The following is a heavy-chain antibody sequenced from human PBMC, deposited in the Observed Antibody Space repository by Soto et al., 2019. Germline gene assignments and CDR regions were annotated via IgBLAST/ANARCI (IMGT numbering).Heavy chain of an antibody. J-gene: IGHJ4*02. D-gene: IGHD3-10*01. Sequence: GGSLRLSCAASGFTFGVYAMHWVRQAPGKGLEWVAAISYDGLNKYYADSVKGRFTISRDNSKRNLFLQVNSLRVEDTAMFYCARDRDLKFYFDYWGQGTLVTSPQ. CDR1: GFTFGVYA. V-gene: IGHV3-30-3*01. CDR2: ISYDGLNK. CDR3: ARDRDLKFYFDY.